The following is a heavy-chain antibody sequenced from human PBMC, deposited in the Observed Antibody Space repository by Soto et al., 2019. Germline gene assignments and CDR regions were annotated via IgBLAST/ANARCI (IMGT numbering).Heavy chain of an antibody. CDR3: ISSMILRPQISTLVPSSRATDL. Sequence: GGSLRLSCAASGFTFSNAGMSWVRQSPGKGLEWVGRIKTKTDGGTTDYAAPVKGRFTISRDDSKNTLYLQMNSLKTEDTAVYYFISSMILRPQISTLVPSSRATDL. V-gene: IGHV3-15*01. CDR2: IKTKTDGGTT. CDR1: GFTFSNAG. J-gene: IGHJ2*01. D-gene: IGHD6-6*01.